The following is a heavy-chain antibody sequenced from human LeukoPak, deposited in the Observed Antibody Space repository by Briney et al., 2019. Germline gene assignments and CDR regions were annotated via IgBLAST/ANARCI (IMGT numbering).Heavy chain of an antibody. CDR2: TYYRSKWYN. CDR1: GDSVSSNSAA. Sequence: KSSQTLSLTCAISGDSVSSNSAAWNWIRQSPSRGLEWLGRTYYRSKWYNDYAVSVKSRITINPDTSKNQFSLQLNSVTPEDTAVYYCARTYDYVWGTNYAFDIWGQGTMVTVSS. J-gene: IGHJ3*02. D-gene: IGHD3-16*01. CDR3: ARTYDYVWGTNYAFDI. V-gene: IGHV6-1*01.